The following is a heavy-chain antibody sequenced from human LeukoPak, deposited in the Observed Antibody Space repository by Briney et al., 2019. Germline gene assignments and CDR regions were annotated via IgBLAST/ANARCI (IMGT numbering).Heavy chain of an antibody. CDR1: GFTFDDYA. D-gene: IGHD3-16*01. V-gene: IGHV3-9*01. J-gene: IGHJ4*02. CDR2: ISWNSGSI. Sequence: HPGGSLSLSCAASGFTFDDYAMHWVRQAPGKGLEWVSGISWNSGSIGYADSVKGRFTISRDNAKNSLYLQMNSLRAEDTALYYCAKERGGAFDYWGQGTLVTVSS. CDR3: AKERGGAFDY.